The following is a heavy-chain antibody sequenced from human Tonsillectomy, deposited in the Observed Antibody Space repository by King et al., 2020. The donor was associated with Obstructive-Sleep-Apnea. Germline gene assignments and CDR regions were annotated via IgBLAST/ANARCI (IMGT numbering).Heavy chain of an antibody. J-gene: IGHJ2*01. D-gene: IGHD3-22*01. Sequence: DVQLVESGGGLVQPGGSLRLSCAASGFTFSIHAMSWVRQAPGKGLEWVTAITGSGGRTYYADSVRGRVTISRDNSKNTLYVQMNSLRADDTAVYYCARDKVYYDSSGPSRYFDLWGRGTLVTVSS. CDR2: ITGSGGRT. CDR3: ARDKVYYDSSGPSRYFDL. V-gene: IGHV3-23*04. CDR1: GFTFSIHA.